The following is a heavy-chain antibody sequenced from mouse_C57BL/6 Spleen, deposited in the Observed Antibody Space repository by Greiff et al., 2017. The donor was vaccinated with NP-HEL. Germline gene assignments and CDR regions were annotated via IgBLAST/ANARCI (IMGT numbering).Heavy chain of an antibody. J-gene: IGHJ4*01. CDR3: ARGYGNYYAMDY. Sequence: DVQLVESGGGLVKPGGSLKLSCAASGFTFSSYTMSWVRQTPEKRLEWVATISGGGGNTYYPDSVKGRFTISRDNAKNTLYLQMSSLRSEDTALYYCARGYGNYYAMDYWGQGTSVTVSS. CDR2: ISGGGGNT. V-gene: IGHV5-9*01. D-gene: IGHD2-1*01. CDR1: GFTFSSYT.